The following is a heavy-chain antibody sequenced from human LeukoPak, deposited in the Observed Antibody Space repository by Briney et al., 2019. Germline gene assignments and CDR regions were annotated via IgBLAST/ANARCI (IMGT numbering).Heavy chain of an antibody. CDR1: GGSISSCRYY. D-gene: IGHD3-10*01. Sequence: PSETLSLTCTVSGGSISSCRYYWNWIRQPAGKGLEWIGRIYTSGSTYYNPSLKSRVTISVDTSKNQFSLKLSSVTAADTAVYYCARHVGFITMVRGVINNNWFDPWGQGTLVTVSS. J-gene: IGHJ5*02. CDR2: IYTSGST. V-gene: IGHV4-61*02. CDR3: ARHVGFITMVRGVINNNWFDP.